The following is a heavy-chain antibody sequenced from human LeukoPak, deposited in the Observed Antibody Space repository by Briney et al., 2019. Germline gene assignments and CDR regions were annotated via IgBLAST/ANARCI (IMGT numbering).Heavy chain of an antibody. CDR2: IKQDGREK. D-gene: IGHD4-17*01. CDR1: GFSFSNYW. J-gene: IGHJ4*02. CDR3: ARDKSYGDAEDY. Sequence: GGSLRLSCSVSGFSFSNYWMSWVRQAPGKGLGWVANIKQDGREKYYVDSVKGRFTISRDNAKNSLSLQMNSLRAEDTAVYYCARDKSYGDAEDYWGQGTLVTVSS. V-gene: IGHV3-7*03.